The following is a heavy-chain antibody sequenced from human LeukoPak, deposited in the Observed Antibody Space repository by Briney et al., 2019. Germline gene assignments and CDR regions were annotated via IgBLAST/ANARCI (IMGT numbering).Heavy chain of an antibody. Sequence: SSETLSLTCAVYGGSFSGYYWSWIRQPPGKGLEWIGEINHSGSTNYNPSLKSRVTISVDTSKNQYSLKLSSVTAADTAVYYCARPYYDFWSGFFFWFDPWGQGTLVTVSS. CDR1: GGSFSGYY. CDR2: INHSGST. V-gene: IGHV4-34*01. D-gene: IGHD3-3*01. J-gene: IGHJ5*02. CDR3: ARPYYDFWSGFFFWFDP.